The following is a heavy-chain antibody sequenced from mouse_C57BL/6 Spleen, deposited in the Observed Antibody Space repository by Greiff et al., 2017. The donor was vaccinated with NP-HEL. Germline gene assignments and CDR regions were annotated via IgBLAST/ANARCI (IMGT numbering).Heavy chain of an antibody. V-gene: IGHV1-52*01. Sequence: VQLQQSGAELVRPGSSVKLSCKASGYTFTSYWMHWVKQRPIQGLEWIGNIDPSDSETHYNQKFKDKATLTVDKSSSTAYMQLSSLTSEDSAVYYCARSPHYYGSSYHYAMDYWGQGTSVTVSS. CDR1: GYTFTSYW. D-gene: IGHD1-1*01. CDR3: ARSPHYYGSSYHYAMDY. CDR2: IDPSDSET. J-gene: IGHJ4*01.